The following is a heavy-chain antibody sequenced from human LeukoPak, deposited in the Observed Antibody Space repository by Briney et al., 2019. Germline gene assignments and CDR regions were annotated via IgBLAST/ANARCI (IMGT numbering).Heavy chain of an antibody. CDR1: GFTFSSYS. J-gene: IGHJ4*02. Sequence: GGSLRLSCAASGFTFSSYSMNWVRQAPGKGLEWVSYISSSSSTIYYADSMKGRFTISRDNAKKSLYLEMNSLRAEDTALYYCARGRSGSGSYPDYWGQGTLVTVSS. V-gene: IGHV3-48*04. CDR3: ARGRSGSGSYPDY. D-gene: IGHD3-10*01. CDR2: ISSSSSTI.